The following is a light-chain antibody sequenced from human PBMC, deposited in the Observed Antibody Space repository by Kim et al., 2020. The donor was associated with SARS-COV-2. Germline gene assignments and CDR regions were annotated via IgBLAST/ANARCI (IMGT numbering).Light chain of an antibody. CDR1: KIGSKS. J-gene: IGLJ3*02. V-gene: IGLV3-21*04. CDR2: YDS. CDR3: QVWDSSSDHPV. Sequence: SYELTQPPSVAVAPGKTARITCGGNKIGSKSVHWYQQKPGQAPVLGIYYDSDRPSGIPERFSGSNSGNTATLTISRVEAGDEADYYCQVWDSSSDHPVFG.